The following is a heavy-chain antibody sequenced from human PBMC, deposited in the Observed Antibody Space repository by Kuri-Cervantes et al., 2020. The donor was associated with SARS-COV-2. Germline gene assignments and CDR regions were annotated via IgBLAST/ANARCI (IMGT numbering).Heavy chain of an antibody. D-gene: IGHD6-19*01. CDR3: ARGASYSSGWDFGY. CDR1: EFTFSSYS. J-gene: IGHJ4*02. Sequence: GESLKISCAASEFTFSSYSMAWVRQAPGKGLEWVSLISATGSSTYYADSVKGRFTISRDNSKNTLYLQMNSLRAEDTAVYYCARGASYSSGWDFGYWGQGNLVTVSS. V-gene: IGHV3-23*01. CDR2: ISATGSST.